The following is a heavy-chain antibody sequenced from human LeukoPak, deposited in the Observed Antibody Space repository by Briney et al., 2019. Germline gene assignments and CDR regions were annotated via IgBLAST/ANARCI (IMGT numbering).Heavy chain of an antibody. V-gene: IGHV3-48*03. J-gene: IGHJ3*02. CDR3: AREPYYDSSGYPI. D-gene: IGHD3-22*01. Sequence: PGGSLRLSCAASGFTFSSYEMNWVRQAPGKGLEWVSYISSSGSTIYYADSVKGRFTISRDNAKNSLYLQMNSLRAEDTAVYYCAREPYYDSSGYPIWGQGTMVTVSS. CDR1: GFTFSSYE. CDR2: ISSSGSTI.